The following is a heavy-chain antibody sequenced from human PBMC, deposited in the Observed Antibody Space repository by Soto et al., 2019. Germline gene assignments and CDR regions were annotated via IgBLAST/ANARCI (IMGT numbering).Heavy chain of an antibody. CDR1: GFTFDDYT. Sequence: GGSLRLSCAASGFTFDDYTMHWVRQAPGKGLEWVSLISWDGGSTYYADSVKGRFTISRDNSKNSLYLQMNSLRTEDTALYYCAKEDVDTAMVPLFDFWGQGTLVTVSS. CDR2: ISWDGGST. CDR3: AKEDVDTAMVPLFDF. J-gene: IGHJ4*02. V-gene: IGHV3-43*01. D-gene: IGHD5-18*01.